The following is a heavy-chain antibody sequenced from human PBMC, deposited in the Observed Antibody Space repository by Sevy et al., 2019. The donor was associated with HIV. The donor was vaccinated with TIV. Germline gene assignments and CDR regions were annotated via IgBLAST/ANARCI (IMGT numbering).Heavy chain of an antibody. CDR1: GYTFTGYY. V-gene: IGHV1-2*02. Sequence: ASVKVSCKASGYTFTGYYVHWLRQAPGQGLEWMGWINPKNGGTYFAKKFQDRVTMTTGTSITTAYMGLSGLRFDDTAVYYCARMGDYFDTSGYYPLKYWGQGTLVTVSS. D-gene: IGHD3-22*01. CDR2: INPKNGGT. CDR3: ARMGDYFDTSGYYPLKY. J-gene: IGHJ4*02.